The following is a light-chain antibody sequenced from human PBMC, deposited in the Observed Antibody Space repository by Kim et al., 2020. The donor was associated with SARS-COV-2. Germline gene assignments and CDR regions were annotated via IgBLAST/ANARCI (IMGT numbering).Light chain of an antibody. J-gene: IGKJ4*01. V-gene: IGKV1-33*01. CDR1: QDISTY. CDR3: QHHDHHPFT. CDR2: GAS. Sequence: DIQMTQSPSSLSASVGDRVTITCQASQDISTYLTWYQQKPGKAPKRLIYGASNLQTGVPSRFSGSGSGTDFTFAISSLQPEDIATYFCQHHDHHPFTFGRGTQVEIK.